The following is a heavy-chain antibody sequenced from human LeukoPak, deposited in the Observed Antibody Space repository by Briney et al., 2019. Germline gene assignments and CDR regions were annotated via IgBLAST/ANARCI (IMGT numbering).Heavy chain of an antibody. D-gene: IGHD2-15*01. J-gene: IGHJ6*03. CDR1: GYTFTSYG. CDR2: ISAYNGNT. CDR3: ARGLLLPIYYYYMDV. Sequence: AASVKVSCKASGYTFTSYGISWVRQAPGQGLEWMGWISAYNGNTNYAQKLQGRVTMTTDTSTSTAYMELRSLRSDDTAVYYCARGLLLPIYYYYMDVWGKGTTVTVSS. V-gene: IGHV1-18*01.